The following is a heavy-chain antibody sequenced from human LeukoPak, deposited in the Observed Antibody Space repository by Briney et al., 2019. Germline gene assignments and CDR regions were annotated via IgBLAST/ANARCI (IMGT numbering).Heavy chain of an antibody. CDR2: ISSSSSTI. J-gene: IGHJ4*02. V-gene: IGHV3-48*01. CDR3: ARSSYYYGSALPWDFDY. D-gene: IGHD3-10*01. Sequence: GGSLRLSCAASGFTFSSYSMNWVRQAPGKGLEWVSYISSSSSTIYYADPVKGRFTISRDNAKNSLYLQMNSLRAEDTAVYYCARSSYYYGSALPWDFDYWGQGTLVTVSS. CDR1: GFTFSSYS.